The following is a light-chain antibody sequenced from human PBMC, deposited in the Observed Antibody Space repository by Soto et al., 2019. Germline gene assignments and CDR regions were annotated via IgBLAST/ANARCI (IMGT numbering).Light chain of an antibody. CDR2: EVT. V-gene: IGLV2-8*01. CDR1: SSDVGGYDY. Sequence: QSALTQPPSASGPPGQSVTISCTGTSSDVGGYDYASWYQQHPGKAPKLMIYEVTIRPSGVSDRFSGSKSGNTASLTVSGLQAEDEADYYCSSYTGGNPSYVFGTGTKVTVL. CDR3: SSYTGGNPSYV. J-gene: IGLJ1*01.